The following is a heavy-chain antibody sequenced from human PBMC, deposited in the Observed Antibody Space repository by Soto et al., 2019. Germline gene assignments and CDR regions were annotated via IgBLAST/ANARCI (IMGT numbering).Heavy chain of an antibody. CDR2: INHSGST. V-gene: IGHV4-34*01. J-gene: IGHJ1*01. CDR1: GGSFSGYY. CDR3: ARGQRYFDWLLPAEYFQH. D-gene: IGHD3-9*01. Sequence: QVQLQQWGAGLLKPAETLSLTCAVYGGSFSGYYWSWIRQPPGKGLEWSGEINHSGSTNYNPSLKSRVTISVDTSKNQFSRNLSSVTAADTAVYYCARGQRYFDWLLPAEYFQHWGQGTLFTVSS.